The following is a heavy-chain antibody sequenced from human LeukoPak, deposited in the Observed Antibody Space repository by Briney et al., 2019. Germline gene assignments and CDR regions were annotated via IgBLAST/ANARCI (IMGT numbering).Heavy chain of an antibody. Sequence: SQTLSLTCTVSGGSISSGGYYWSWIRQHPGKGLEWIGYIYYSGSTNYNPSLKSRVTISVDTSKNQFSLKLSSVTAADTAVYYCARHGGRGYCSSTSCYSEVYFDYWGQGTLVTVSS. D-gene: IGHD2-2*01. CDR2: IYYSGST. CDR3: ARHGGRGYCSSTSCYSEVYFDY. J-gene: IGHJ4*02. V-gene: IGHV4-31*03. CDR1: GGSISSGGYY.